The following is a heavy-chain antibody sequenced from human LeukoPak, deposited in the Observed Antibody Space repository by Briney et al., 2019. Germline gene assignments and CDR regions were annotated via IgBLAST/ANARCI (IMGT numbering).Heavy chain of an antibody. CDR3: AREGEALDY. J-gene: IGHJ4*02. D-gene: IGHD3-16*01. V-gene: IGHV3-30*04. CDR2: ILYDGSKT. Sequence: GGSLRLSCAASGFTFSSYAMHWVRQAPVKGLEWVAIILYDGSKTYYADSVKGRFTISRDNSKNTLYLQMNSLRVEDTAMYYCAREGEALDYWGQGALVTVSS. CDR1: GFTFSSYA.